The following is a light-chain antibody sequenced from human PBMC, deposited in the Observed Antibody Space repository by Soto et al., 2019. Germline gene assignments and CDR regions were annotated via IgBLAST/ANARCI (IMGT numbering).Light chain of an antibody. CDR2: KAS. J-gene: IGKJ2*01. V-gene: IGKV1-5*03. Sequence: DIQMTQSPSTLSASVGDRVTITCRASESISSWLAWYQQKPGEAPKLLIYKASSLESGVPSRFSGSGSGTEFTLTISSLQPDDFATYYCQQYNDYPYTFGQGTKLEI. CDR3: QQYNDYPYT. CDR1: ESISSW.